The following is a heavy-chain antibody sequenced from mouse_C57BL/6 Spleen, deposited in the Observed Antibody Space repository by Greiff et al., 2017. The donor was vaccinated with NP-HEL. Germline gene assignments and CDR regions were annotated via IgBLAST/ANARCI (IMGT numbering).Heavy chain of an antibody. CDR3: AREFSFAY. J-gene: IGHJ3*01. V-gene: IGHV5-17*01. Sequence: EVKLVESGGGLVKPGGSLKLSCAASGFTFRDYGMHWVRQAPEKGLAWVAYISSGSSTIYYADTVKGRFTISRDNAKNTLFLQMTSLRSEDTAMYYCAREFSFAYWGQGTLVTVSA. CDR2: ISSGSSTI. CDR1: GFTFRDYG.